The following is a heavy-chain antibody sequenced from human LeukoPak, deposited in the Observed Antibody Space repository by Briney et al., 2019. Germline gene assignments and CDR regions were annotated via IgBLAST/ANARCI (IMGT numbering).Heavy chain of an antibody. CDR2: INPNSGGT. J-gene: IGHJ4*02. Sequence: PGASVKVSCKASGYTFTGYYMHWVRQAPGQGLEWMGWINPNSGGTDYAQKFQGRVTMTRDTSISTAYMELTRLRSDDTAVYYCARLPDFWSGYYTEPFDYWGQGTLVTVSS. CDR3: ARLPDFWSGYYTEPFDY. V-gene: IGHV1-2*02. CDR1: GYTFTGYY. D-gene: IGHD3-3*01.